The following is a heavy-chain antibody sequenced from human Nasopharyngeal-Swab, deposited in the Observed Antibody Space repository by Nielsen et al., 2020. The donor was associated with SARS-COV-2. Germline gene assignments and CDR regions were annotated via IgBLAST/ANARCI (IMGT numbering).Heavy chain of an antibody. V-gene: IGHV3-7*03. CDR3: ARAQVAYSYGYPWFDP. J-gene: IGHJ5*02. Sequence: WSRQPPGKGLEWVANIKQDGCEKYYVDSVKGRFTISRDNAKNSLYLQMNSLRAEDTAVYYCARAQVAYSYGYPWFDPWGQGTLVTVSS. D-gene: IGHD5-18*01. CDR2: IKQDGCEK.